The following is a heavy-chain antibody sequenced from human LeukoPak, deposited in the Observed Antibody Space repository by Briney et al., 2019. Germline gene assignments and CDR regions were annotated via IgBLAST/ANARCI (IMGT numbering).Heavy chain of an antibody. V-gene: IGHV4-39*01. Sequence: SETLSLTCTVSGGSISSSTYYWVWIRRPPGKGLEWIGSIYYSGSTYYNPSLKSRVTVSVDTSKNQFSLKLSSVTAADTAVYYCARRVTGRGTYYFDYWGQGSLVTVSS. CDR1: GGSISSSTYY. CDR3: ARRVTGRGTYYFDY. CDR2: IYYSGST. D-gene: IGHD3-16*01. J-gene: IGHJ4*02.